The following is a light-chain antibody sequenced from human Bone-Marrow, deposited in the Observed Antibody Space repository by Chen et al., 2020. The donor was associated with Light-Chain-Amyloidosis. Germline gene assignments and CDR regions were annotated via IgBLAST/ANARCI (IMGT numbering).Light chain of an antibody. Sequence: QSALTQPASVSGSPGQSITISCTGTSSDVGGDNHVSWYQQHPDKAPKLMIYEVTNRPSWVPDRFSGSNSDNTASLTNSGLQNEDEADYFCSSYTITNTLVFGSGTRVTVL. CDR2: EVT. J-gene: IGLJ1*01. CDR1: SSDVGGDNH. V-gene: IGLV2-14*01. CDR3: SSYTITNTLV.